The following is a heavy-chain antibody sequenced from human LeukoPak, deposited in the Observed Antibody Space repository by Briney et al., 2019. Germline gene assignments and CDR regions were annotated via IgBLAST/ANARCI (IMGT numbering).Heavy chain of an antibody. Sequence: GGSLRLSCAGSGFTFSSYWMSWVRQGPGKGLEWVANIKQDGSEKYYVDSVKGRFTISRDNAKNSLYLQMNSLRAEDTAVYYCARGGYSSSWHLFDYWGQGTLVTVSS. D-gene: IGHD6-13*01. CDR1: GFTFSSYW. J-gene: IGHJ4*02. CDR2: IKQDGSEK. CDR3: ARGGYSSSWHLFDY. V-gene: IGHV3-7*01.